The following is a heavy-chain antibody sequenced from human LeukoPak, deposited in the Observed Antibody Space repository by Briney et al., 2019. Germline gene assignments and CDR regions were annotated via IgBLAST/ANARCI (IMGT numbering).Heavy chain of an antibody. V-gene: IGHV3-21*01. D-gene: IGHD3-3*01. CDR1: GFTFSSYS. J-gene: IGHJ4*02. CDR2: ISSSSSYI. CDR3: ARGAYYDFWSGYYGKISDY. Sequence: GGSLRLSCAASGFTFSSYSMNWVRQAPGKGLEWVSSISSSSSYIYYADSVKGQFTISRDNVKNALYLQMNSLRVEDTAVYYCARGAYYDFWSGYYGKISDYWGQGTLVTVSS.